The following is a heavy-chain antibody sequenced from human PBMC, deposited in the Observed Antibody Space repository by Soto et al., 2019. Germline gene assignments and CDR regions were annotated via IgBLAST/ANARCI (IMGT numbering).Heavy chain of an antibody. Sequence: GGSLRLSCAASGFTFSSYSMNWVRQAPGKGLEWVSSISSSSSYIYYADSVKGRFTISRDNAKNSLYLQMNSLRAEDTAVYYCARAHSGDRRIYYYYYMDVWGKGTTVTVSS. J-gene: IGHJ6*03. CDR3: ARAHSGDRRIYYYYYMDV. D-gene: IGHD4-17*01. CDR1: GFTFSSYS. CDR2: ISSSSSYI. V-gene: IGHV3-21*01.